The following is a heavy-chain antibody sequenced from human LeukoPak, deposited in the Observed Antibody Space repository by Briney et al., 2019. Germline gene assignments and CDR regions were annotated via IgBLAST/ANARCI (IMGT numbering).Heavy chain of an antibody. CDR2: IYPSGST. CDR3: AGSSGHDFGY. Sequence: SETLSPTCTVSSGSLSSFYWNWIRQPAGKGLEWVGRIYPSGSTDYNASLKSRVTMSVDTSKKQFSLKLNSVTAADTAVYYCAGSSGHDFGYWGQGILVTVSS. D-gene: IGHD5-12*01. CDR1: SGSLSSFY. V-gene: IGHV4-4*07. J-gene: IGHJ4*02.